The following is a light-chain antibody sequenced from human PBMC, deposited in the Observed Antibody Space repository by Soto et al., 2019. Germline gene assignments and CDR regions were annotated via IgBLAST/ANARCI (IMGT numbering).Light chain of an antibody. CDR2: AAS. CDR1: QDIEKW. V-gene: IGKV1D-16*01. J-gene: IGKJ4*01. CDR3: QQYNSYPLT. Sequence: GDSLNITCRASQDIEKWLAWYQQKPGRAPKVLIYAASHLESGVPSRFSGSGSGTEFSLTISSLQTEDFATYYCQQYNSYPLTFGGGTKVDIK.